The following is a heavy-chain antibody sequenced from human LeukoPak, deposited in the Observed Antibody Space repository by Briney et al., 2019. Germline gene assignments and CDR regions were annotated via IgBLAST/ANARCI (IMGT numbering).Heavy chain of an antibody. D-gene: IGHD3-22*01. V-gene: IGHV1-2*02. Sequence: ASVKVSCKASGYTFTGYYMHWVRQAPGQGLEWMGWINPNSGGTNYAQKFQGRVTMTRDTSISTAYMELSRLRSDDTAVYYCARVHSSYDSSGYYVPWGRGTLVTVSS. CDR3: ARVHSSYDSSGYYVP. J-gene: IGHJ5*02. CDR1: GYTFTGYY. CDR2: INPNSGGT.